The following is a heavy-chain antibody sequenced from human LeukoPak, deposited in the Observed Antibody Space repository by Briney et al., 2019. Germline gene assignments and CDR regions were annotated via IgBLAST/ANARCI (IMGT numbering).Heavy chain of an antibody. CDR2: ISYDGSNK. V-gene: IGHV3-30-3*01. Sequence: GRSLRLSCAASGFTFSSYAMHWVRQAPGKGLEWVAVISYDGSNKYYADSVKGRFTISRDNSKNTLYLQMNSLRAEDTAVYYCARGGDYLDYWGREPWSPSPQ. J-gene: IGHJ4*02. CDR1: GFTFSSYA. D-gene: IGHD4-17*01. CDR3: ARGGDYLDY.